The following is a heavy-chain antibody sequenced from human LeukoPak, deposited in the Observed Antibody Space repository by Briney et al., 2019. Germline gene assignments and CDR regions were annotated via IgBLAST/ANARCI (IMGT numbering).Heavy chain of an antibody. CDR2: IYYSGST. CDR3: ARRAPDYDFWSGYTDNNYYYYYYMDV. J-gene: IGHJ6*03. V-gene: IGHV4-59*01. Sequence: SETLSLTCTVSGGSISSYYWSWLRHPPGKGLEWIGYIYYSGSTNYNPSLKSRVTISVDTSKNQFSLKLSSVTAADTAVYYCARRAPDYDFWSGYTDNNYYYYYYMDVWGKGTTVTVSS. D-gene: IGHD3-3*01. CDR1: GGSISSYY.